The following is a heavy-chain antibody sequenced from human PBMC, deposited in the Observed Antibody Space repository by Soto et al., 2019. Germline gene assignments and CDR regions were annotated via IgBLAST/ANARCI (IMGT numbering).Heavy chain of an antibody. D-gene: IGHD4-17*01. Sequence: QITLKESGPSPVKPTQTLTVTCTFSGFSLSNSGVGVAWSRQPPGKALEWLALISGDNDKRYSPSLKTRLTITKDTSKHQVVLTITNMDPVDTATYYCAHCTLHDYGDYDPGTAHVFDSWGQGTLVTVSS. CDR1: GFSLSNSGVG. V-gene: IGHV2-5*02. CDR2: ISGDNDK. J-gene: IGHJ4*02. CDR3: AHCTLHDYGDYDPGTAHVFDS.